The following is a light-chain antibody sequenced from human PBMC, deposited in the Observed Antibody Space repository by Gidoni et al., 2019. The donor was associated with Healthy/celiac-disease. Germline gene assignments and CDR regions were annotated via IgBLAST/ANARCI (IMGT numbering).Light chain of an antibody. V-gene: IGLV2-14*03. CDR3: SSYTSSSTWV. Sequence: QSALTQPASVSGYPGQSITISCTGTSSDVGGYNYVTWYQHHPGKAPNLMIYDVSNRPSGVSNRFSGSKSGNTASLTISGLQAEDEADYYCSSYTSSSTWVFGGGTKLTVL. CDR1: SSDVGGYNY. CDR2: DVS. J-gene: IGLJ3*02.